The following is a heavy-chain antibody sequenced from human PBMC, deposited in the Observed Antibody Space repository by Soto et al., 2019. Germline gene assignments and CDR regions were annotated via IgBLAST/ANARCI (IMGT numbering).Heavy chain of an antibody. CDR3: AIQAAAGSYFDH. J-gene: IGHJ4*02. CDR1: GFTFSSYG. V-gene: IGHV3-33*01. Sequence: QVQLVESGGGVVQPGRSLRLSCAASGFTFSSYGMHWVRQAPGKGLEWVAVIWYDGSNKYYADSVKGRFTISRDNSKNTLYLHMNSLRAEDTAVYYCAIQAAAGSYFDHWGQGTLVTVSS. CDR2: IWYDGSNK. D-gene: IGHD6-13*01.